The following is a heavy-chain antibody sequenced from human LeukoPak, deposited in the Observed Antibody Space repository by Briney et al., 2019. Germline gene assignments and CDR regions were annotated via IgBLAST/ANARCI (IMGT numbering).Heavy chain of an antibody. Sequence: PGGSLRLSCAASGFTFSSYEMNWVRQAPGKGLEWVSYISSGGSTVHYADSVKGRFTISRDNAKNSLFLQMNSLRAEDTAVYYCARDSPGILIFGVVTPNGGQGTLVTVSS. V-gene: IGHV3-48*03. D-gene: IGHD3-3*01. CDR2: ISSGGSTV. CDR1: GFTFSSYE. CDR3: ARDSPGILIFGVVTPN. J-gene: IGHJ4*02.